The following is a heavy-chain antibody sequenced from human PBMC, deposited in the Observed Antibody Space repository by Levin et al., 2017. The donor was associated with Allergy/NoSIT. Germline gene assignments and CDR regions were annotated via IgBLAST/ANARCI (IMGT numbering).Heavy chain of an antibody. CDR3: ARPYGGTLYYFDY. V-gene: IGHV3-23*01. D-gene: IGHD1-1*01. CDR1: GFTLSSSA. Sequence: GGSLRLSCAASGFTLSSSAMRWVRQAPGKGLEWVSAISVSGGSTYYADSVKGRFTISKDNSKNTVYLQMNSLRAEDTAIYYCARPYGGTLYYFDYWGQGTLVTVSS. J-gene: IGHJ4*02. CDR2: ISVSGGST.